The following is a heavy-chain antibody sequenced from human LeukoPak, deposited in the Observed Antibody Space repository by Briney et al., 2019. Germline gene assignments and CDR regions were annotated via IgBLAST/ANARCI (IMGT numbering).Heavy chain of an antibody. CDR1: GFTFSRYA. V-gene: IGHV3-64*01. D-gene: IGHD1-20*01. CDR3: ARDFGLTGKVDY. J-gene: IGHJ4*02. Sequence: GGSLRLSCAASGFTFSRYAMHWVRQAPGQGLESVSAISSNGGSTYYANSVKGRFTISRDNSKNTLYLQMGSLRAEDLAVYYCARDFGLTGKVDYWGQGTLVTVSS. CDR2: ISSNGGST.